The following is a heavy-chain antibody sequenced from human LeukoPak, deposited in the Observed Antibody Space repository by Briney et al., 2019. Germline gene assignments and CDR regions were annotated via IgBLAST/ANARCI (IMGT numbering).Heavy chain of an antibody. D-gene: IGHD3-10*01. V-gene: IGHV3-30*18. CDR2: ISYDGSNT. J-gene: IGHJ4*02. CDR3: AKGYGSGSYSTDY. CDR1: GFTFSNYV. Sequence: ERSLRLSCAASGFTFSNYVMHWVRQAPGKGLDWVAFISYDGSNTYYVDSVKGRFTISRDNSKNTLYLQMNSLRTEDTAVYYCAKGYGSGSYSTDYWGQGTLVTVSS.